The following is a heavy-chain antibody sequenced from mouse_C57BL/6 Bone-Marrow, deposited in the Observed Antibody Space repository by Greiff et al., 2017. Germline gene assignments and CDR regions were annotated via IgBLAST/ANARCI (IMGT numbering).Heavy chain of an antibody. Sequence: QVQLQQPGAELVRPGTSVKLSCKASGYTFTSYWMHWVKQRPGQGLEWTGVIVPSDSYPNNNQQFKGKATLNVDTSSSTAYMQLSSLTSEDSAVYCCARLRAFDYYGSSFDYGGQGTTLTVSS. CDR1: GYTFTSYW. CDR2: IVPSDSYP. D-gene: IGHD1-1*01. J-gene: IGHJ2*01. V-gene: IGHV1-59*01. CDR3: ARLRAFDYYGSSFDY.